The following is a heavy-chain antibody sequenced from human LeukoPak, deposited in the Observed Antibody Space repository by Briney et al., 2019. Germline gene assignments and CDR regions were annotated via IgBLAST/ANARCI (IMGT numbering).Heavy chain of an antibody. D-gene: IGHD3-10*01. CDR1: GGSISSGTYY. Sequence: SETLSLTCTVSGGSISSGTYYWSWIRQPAGRGLEWIGRIYRTGSTNYNPSLKSRVTMSVDTSKNQFSLKLSSVTAADTAVYYCARDGGSGSYYKCYFDYWGQGTLVTVSS. CDR3: ARDGGSGSYYKCYFDY. J-gene: IGHJ4*02. V-gene: IGHV4-61*02. CDR2: IYRTGST.